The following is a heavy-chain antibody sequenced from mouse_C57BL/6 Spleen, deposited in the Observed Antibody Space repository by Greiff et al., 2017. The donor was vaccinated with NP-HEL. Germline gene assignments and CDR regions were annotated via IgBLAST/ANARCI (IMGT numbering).Heavy chain of an antibody. D-gene: IGHD1-3*01. CDR3: ALSSSWFAY. Sequence: QVHVKQPGAELVKPGASVKLSCKASGYTFTSYWMHWVKQRPGQGLEWIGMINPNSGSTNYNEKFKSKATLTVDKSSSTAYMQLSSLTSEDSAVYYCALSSSWFAYWGQGTLVTVSA. V-gene: IGHV1-64*01. CDR2: INPNSGST. CDR1: GYTFTSYW. J-gene: IGHJ3*01.